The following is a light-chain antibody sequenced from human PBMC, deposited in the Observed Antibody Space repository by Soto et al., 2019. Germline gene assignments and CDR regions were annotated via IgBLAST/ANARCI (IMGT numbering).Light chain of an antibody. J-gene: IGKJ1*01. CDR3: HQYGNWLQT. CDR1: QSVSGD. Sequence: EIVMTQSPATLSVSPGETATLSCRASQSVSGDLAWYQQRPGQTPRLLIYDASTRPTRVPDRFSGSGSGTEFTLSISGLQSEDSAIYYCHQYGNWLQTFGQGTRVE. V-gene: IGKV3-15*01. CDR2: DAS.